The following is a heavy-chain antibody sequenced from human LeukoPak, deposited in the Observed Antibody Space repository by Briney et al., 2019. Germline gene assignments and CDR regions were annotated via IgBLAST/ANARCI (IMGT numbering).Heavy chain of an antibody. Sequence: GGSLRLSCAASGFTFSSYGMHWVRQAPGKGLEGGAFIRYDGSNKYYADSVKGRFTISRDNSKNTLYLQMNSLRAEDTAVYYCAKAELVTMIVAQTDYWGQGTLVTVSS. D-gene: IGHD3-22*01. CDR2: IRYDGSNK. CDR3: AKAELVTMIVAQTDY. J-gene: IGHJ4*02. V-gene: IGHV3-30*02. CDR1: GFTFSSYG.